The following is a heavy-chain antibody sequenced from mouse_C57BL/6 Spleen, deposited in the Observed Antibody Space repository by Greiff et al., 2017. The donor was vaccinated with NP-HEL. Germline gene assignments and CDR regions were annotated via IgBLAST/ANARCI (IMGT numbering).Heavy chain of an antibody. CDR2: IHPNSGST. D-gene: IGHD2-4*01. CDR1: GYTFTSYW. J-gene: IGHJ3*01. Sequence: QVQLQQPGAELVKPGASVKLSCKASGYTFTSYWMHWVKQRPGQGLEWIGMIHPNSGSTNYNEKFKSKATLTVDKSSSTAYMQLSSLTSEDSAVYYCAPYDYDGGRFAYWGQGTLVTVSA. CDR3: APYDYDGGRFAY. V-gene: IGHV1-64*01.